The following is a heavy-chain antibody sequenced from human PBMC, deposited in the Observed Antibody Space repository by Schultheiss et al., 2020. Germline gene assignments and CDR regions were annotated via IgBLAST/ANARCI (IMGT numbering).Heavy chain of an antibody. CDR1: GGSISSGGYY. J-gene: IGHJ4*02. V-gene: IGHV4-61*08. D-gene: IGHD3-3*01. CDR3: ARSPSGYYIDY. CDR2: IYFSGST. Sequence: SETLSLTCTVSGGSISSGGYYWSWIRQPPGKGLEWIGYIYFSGSTDYNPSLKSRVTISVDTSSKQFSLKLSSVTAADTAVYYCARSPSGYYIDYWGQGTLVTVSS.